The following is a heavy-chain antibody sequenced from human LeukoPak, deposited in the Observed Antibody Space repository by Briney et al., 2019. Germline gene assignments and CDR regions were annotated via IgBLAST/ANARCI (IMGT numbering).Heavy chain of an antibody. Sequence: SETLSLTCAVYGGSFSGYYWSWIRQPPGKGLEWIGEINHSGSTNYNPSLKSRVTISVDTSKNQFSLKLCSVTAADTAVYYCARGRRDILTGYYLQFLDYWGQGTLVTVSS. CDR3: ARGRRDILTGYYLQFLDY. D-gene: IGHD3-9*01. CDR2: INHSGST. J-gene: IGHJ4*02. CDR1: GGSFSGYY. V-gene: IGHV4-34*01.